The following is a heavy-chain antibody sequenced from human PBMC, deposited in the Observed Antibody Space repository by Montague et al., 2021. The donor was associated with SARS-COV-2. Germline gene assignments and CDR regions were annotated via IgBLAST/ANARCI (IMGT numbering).Heavy chain of an antibody. V-gene: IGHV6-1*01. D-gene: IGHD6-19*01. J-gene: IGHJ4*02. CDR2: TYYRSEWLT. CDR3: ASGWTLFD. Sequence: CAISGDSVSIPAAAWNWNRQSPSRGLECLGRTYYRSEWLTDYAVAVECRLAIDADTSKNQFSLQLHSVTPEDSAVYYCASGWTLFDWGQGALVTVSS. CDR1: GDSVSIPAAA.